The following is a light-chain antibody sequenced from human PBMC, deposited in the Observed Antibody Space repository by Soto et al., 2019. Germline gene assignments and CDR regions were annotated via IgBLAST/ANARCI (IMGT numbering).Light chain of an antibody. CDR3: QQYNSYSIP. V-gene: IGKV3-20*01. CDR2: GAS. J-gene: IGKJ5*01. CDR1: QSVSNNY. Sequence: EIVLTQSPGTLSLSPGARATLSCRASQSVSNNYLAWYQQKPGQAPRLLIYGASNRATGIPDRFSGSGSGTDLTITISRLEPEDVETYYCQQYNSYSIPFGQGTRLEIK.